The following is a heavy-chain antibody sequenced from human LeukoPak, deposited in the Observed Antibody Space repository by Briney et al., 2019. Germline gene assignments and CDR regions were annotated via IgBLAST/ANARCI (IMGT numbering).Heavy chain of an antibody. CDR1: GFTLSSYA. V-gene: IGHV3-7*01. Sequence: PGGSLRLSCAASGFTLSSYAMSWVRQAPGKGLEWAANIKQDGSEKYYVDSVKGRFTISRDNAKNSLYLQMNSLRAEDTAVYYCARVRYGSGSYNDYWGQGTLVTVSS. CDR3: ARVRYGSGSYNDY. J-gene: IGHJ4*02. CDR2: IKQDGSEK. D-gene: IGHD3-10*01.